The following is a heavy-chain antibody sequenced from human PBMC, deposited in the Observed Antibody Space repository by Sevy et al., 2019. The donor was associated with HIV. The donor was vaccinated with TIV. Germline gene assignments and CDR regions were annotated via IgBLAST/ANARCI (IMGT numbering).Heavy chain of an antibody. Sequence: SETLSLTCTVSGGSISSYYWSWIRQPARKGLEWIGRIYTSGSTNYNPSLKSRVTMSVDTSKNQFSLKLSSVTAADTAVYYCARDLQAAAAYYYYYYMDVWGKGTTVTVSS. J-gene: IGHJ6*03. CDR3: ARDLQAAAAYYYYYYMDV. V-gene: IGHV4-4*07. D-gene: IGHD6-13*01. CDR2: IYTSGST. CDR1: GGSISSYY.